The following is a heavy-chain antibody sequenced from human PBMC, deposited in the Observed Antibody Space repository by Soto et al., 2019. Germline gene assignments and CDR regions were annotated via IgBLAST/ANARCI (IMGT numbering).Heavy chain of an antibody. CDR3: LKQHPLDSRAWHN. CDR2: IYPGDSET. Sequence: PGESLKISCKVSGYSFPSFWIGWVRQMPGKGLEWLGRIYPGDSETRYSPSFQGEVTISADKSITTAYLHWSSLRASDTATYYCLKQHPLDSRAWHNWGQGTLVTVSS. CDR1: GYSFPSFW. J-gene: IGHJ4*02. V-gene: IGHV5-51*01. D-gene: IGHD6-19*01.